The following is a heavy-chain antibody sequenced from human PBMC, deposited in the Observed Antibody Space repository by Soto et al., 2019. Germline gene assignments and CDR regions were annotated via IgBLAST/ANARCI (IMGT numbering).Heavy chain of an antibody. J-gene: IGHJ4*02. CDR2: IIPMFGTA. V-gene: IGHV1-69*12. CDR3: ASGIQLWLRRINNGYSG. CDR1: GATFSTYA. D-gene: IGHD5-18*01. Sequence: QVQLVQSGAEVKKPESSVKVSCKAPGATFSTYAISWVRQAPGQGLEWMGGIIPMFGTANYAQRFQDRVTITADESTNTVYMELSSLRSEDTAVYFCASGIQLWLRRINNGYSGWAQGTLVTVSS.